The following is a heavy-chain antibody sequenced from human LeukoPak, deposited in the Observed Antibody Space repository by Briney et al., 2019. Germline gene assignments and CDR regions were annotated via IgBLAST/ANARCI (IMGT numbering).Heavy chain of an antibody. CDR1: GFTFSNFA. CDR3: AKDSWSHNGIYDPFDI. D-gene: IGHD2-8*01. CDR2: IGGGEP. J-gene: IGHJ3*02. Sequence: GGSLRLSCAASGFTFSNFAMSWVRQAPGQGPEWVSVIGGGEPCYTDSVKGRFIISRDNSKNTISPQMNSLRPEDTAVYYCAKDSWSHNGIYDPFDIWGQGTVVTVSS. V-gene: IGHV3-23*01.